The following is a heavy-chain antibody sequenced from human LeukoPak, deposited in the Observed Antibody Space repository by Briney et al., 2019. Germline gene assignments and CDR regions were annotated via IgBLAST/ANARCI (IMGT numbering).Heavy chain of an antibody. Sequence: QPGGSLRLSCAASGFTFSSYAMHWVRQAPGKGLEWVAAISYDGSNKYSADSVKGRFTISRDNSMNTLYLQMNSLRAEDTAVYYCARVLVPWYFDLWGRGTLVTVSS. D-gene: IGHD3-10*01. CDR2: ISYDGSNK. J-gene: IGHJ2*01. V-gene: IGHV3-30*14. CDR1: GFTFSSYA. CDR3: ARVLVPWYFDL.